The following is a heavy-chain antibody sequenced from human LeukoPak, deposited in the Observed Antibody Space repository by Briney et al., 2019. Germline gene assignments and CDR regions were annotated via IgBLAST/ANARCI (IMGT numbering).Heavy chain of an antibody. J-gene: IGHJ6*02. D-gene: IGHD6-19*01. CDR2: INPNSGGT. Sequence: GASVKVSCKASGYTFTGYYMHWVRQAPGQGLEWMGWINPNSGGTNYAQKFQGRVTMTRDTSISTAYMELSSLRSEDTAVYYCARGLGEWGGWYLLNYYYGMDVWGQGTTVTVSS. CDR1: GYTFTGYY. CDR3: ARGLGEWGGWYLLNYYYGMDV. V-gene: IGHV1-2*02.